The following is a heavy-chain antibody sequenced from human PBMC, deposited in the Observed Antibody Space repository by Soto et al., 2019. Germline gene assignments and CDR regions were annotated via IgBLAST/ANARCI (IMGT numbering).Heavy chain of an antibody. V-gene: IGHV1-69*08. CDR3: AGDPDSHYNDSHAYSYP. Sequence: QVQLVQSGAEVKKPGSSVKVSCKASGGTFSTYTITWVRQAPGQGLEWMGRIIPIIGIINYAQKFQGRVTITADKFTGTAYMELTRLRSDDTAVYYCAGDPDSHYNDSHAYSYPWCQGTLVTVSS. CDR1: GGTFSTYT. CDR2: IIPIIGII. J-gene: IGHJ5*02. D-gene: IGHD3-22*01.